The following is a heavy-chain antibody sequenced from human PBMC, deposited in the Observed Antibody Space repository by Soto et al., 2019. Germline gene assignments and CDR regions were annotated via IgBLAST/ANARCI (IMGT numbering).Heavy chain of an antibody. CDR3: AKDGSWGDHSYFDN. CDR1: GFTFSSYA. CDR2: ISGGGSST. Sequence: PGGSLILSCTVSGFTFSSYAMPWVRRPPGKGLEWVSTISGGGSSTYYSDSVRGRFTTSRDNSKKMLYLEMNRLKGDDTALYYCAKDGSWGDHSYFDNWPQVTL. D-gene: IGHD2-21*02. V-gene: IGHV3-23*01. J-gene: IGHJ4*02.